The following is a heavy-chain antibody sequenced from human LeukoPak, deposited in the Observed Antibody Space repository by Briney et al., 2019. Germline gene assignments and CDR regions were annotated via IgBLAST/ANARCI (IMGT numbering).Heavy chain of an antibody. CDR1: GGSISSSSYY. D-gene: IGHD3-3*01. Sequence: PSETLSLTCTVSGGSISSSSYYWGWIRQPPGKGLEWIGSIYYSGSTYYNPSLKSRATISVDTSKNQFSLKLSSVTAADTAVYYCARRQVDDFWSGYCPFDYWGQGTLVTVSS. J-gene: IGHJ4*02. CDR3: ARRQVDDFWSGYCPFDY. V-gene: IGHV4-39*01. CDR2: IYYSGST.